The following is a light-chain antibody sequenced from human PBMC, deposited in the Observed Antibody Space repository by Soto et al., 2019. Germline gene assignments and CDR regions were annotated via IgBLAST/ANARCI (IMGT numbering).Light chain of an antibody. Sequence: EIVLTQSPGTLSLSPGERATLSCRASQSVSSSYLAWYQHKPGRAPRLLIDGASSRATGIPDRFSGSGSGTDFTLTISRLEPEDLAVYYCQQYYTYPWTFGQGTKVEIK. CDR3: QQYYTYPWT. V-gene: IGKV3-20*01. CDR2: GAS. J-gene: IGKJ1*01. CDR1: QSVSSSY.